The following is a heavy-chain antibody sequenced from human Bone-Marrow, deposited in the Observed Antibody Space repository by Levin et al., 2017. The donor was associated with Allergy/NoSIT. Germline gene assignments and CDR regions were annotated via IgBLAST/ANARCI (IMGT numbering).Heavy chain of an antibody. CDR2: ISTFNGNT. Sequence: ASVKVSCKASGYTFPNHGITWVRQAPGQGLEWMGWISTFNGNTNYAQNVQGRVTMTIDRSTSTAYMELRSLRTDDTAVYYCAREPGDDWYFDLWGRGTLVTVSS. J-gene: IGHJ2*01. V-gene: IGHV1-18*04. D-gene: IGHD7-27*01. CDR1: GYTFPNHG. CDR3: AREPGDDWYFDL.